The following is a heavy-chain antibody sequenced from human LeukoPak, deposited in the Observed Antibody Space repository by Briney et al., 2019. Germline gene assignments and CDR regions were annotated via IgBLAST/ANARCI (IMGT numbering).Heavy chain of an antibody. J-gene: IGHJ4*02. CDR2: ISYDGSNK. CDR1: GFTFSSYG. CDR3: AKDVSTSCPDY. D-gene: IGHD2-2*01. V-gene: IGHV3-30*18. Sequence: GGSLRLSCAASGFTFSSYGMHWVRQAPGKGLEWVAVISYDGSNKYYADSVKGRFTISRDNSKNTLYLQMNSLRAEDTAVYYCAKDVSTSCPDYWGQGTLVTVSS.